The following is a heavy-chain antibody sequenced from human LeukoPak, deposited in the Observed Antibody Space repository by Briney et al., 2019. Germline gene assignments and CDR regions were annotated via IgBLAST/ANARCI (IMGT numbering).Heavy chain of an antibody. J-gene: IGHJ4*02. D-gene: IGHD6-13*01. Sequence: ASVKVSCKASGYTFTSYDINWVRQAPGQGLEWMGIINPSGGSTSYAQKFQGRVTMTRDTSTSTVYMELSSLRSEDTAVYYCASGLAAAGTYFDYWGQGTLVTVSS. V-gene: IGHV1-46*01. CDR1: GYTFTSYD. CDR3: ASGLAAAGTYFDY. CDR2: INPSGGST.